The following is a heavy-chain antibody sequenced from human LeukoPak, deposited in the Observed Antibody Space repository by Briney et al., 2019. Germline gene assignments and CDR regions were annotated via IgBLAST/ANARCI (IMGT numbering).Heavy chain of an antibody. V-gene: IGHV3-7*01. J-gene: IGHJ4*02. Sequence: GGSLRLSCAASGFTFSSYWMSWVRQAPGKGLEWVANIKQDGSEKYYVDSVKGRFTISRDNAKNSLYLQMNSLRAEDTAVYYCARDPYYYDSSGYSMGYYFDYWGQGTLVTVSS. CDR1: GFTFSSYW. D-gene: IGHD3-22*01. CDR2: IKQDGSEK. CDR3: ARDPYYYDSSGYSMGYYFDY.